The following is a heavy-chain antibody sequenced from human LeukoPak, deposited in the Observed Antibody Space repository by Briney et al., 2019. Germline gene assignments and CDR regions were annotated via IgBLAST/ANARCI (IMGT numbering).Heavy chain of an antibody. J-gene: IGHJ4*02. Sequence: GGSLRLSCAASGFTFDTYWMNWARQAPGKGLEWVANIKADGSDKYYVESVKGRFTISRDNAKNSLYLQMNSLRAEDMAVYYCARGGGLSDYWGQGTLVTVSS. CDR3: ARGGGLSDY. CDR2: IKADGSDK. D-gene: IGHD1-26*01. CDR1: GFTFDTYW. V-gene: IGHV3-7*01.